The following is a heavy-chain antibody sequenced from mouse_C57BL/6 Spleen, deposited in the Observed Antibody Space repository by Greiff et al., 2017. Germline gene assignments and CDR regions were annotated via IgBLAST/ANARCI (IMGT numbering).Heavy chain of an antibody. CDR1: GFSLTSYG. J-gene: IGHJ3*01. V-gene: IGHV2-6*01. Sequence: QVQLKESGPGLVAPSPTLSISCTVSGFSLTSYGVDWVRQSPGKGLEWLGVIWGVGSTNYNSALNSRLSISKDNSKSKGFLKMNSLQTDDTAMYYCASEDYYGPFGYWGQGTLVTVAA. D-gene: IGHD1-2*01. CDR3: ASEDYYGPFGY. CDR2: IWGVGST.